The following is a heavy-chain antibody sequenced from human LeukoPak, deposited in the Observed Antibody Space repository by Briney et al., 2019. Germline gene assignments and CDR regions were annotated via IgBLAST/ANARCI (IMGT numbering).Heavy chain of an antibody. D-gene: IGHD2-15*01. V-gene: IGHV3-33*01. CDR3: AREIVGEGDFDC. J-gene: IGHJ4*02. Sequence: GRSLSLSCELSGFTFSNYGMHWVRQTPGKGLEWVAAICPDGSYIFYADSVKGRFTIPRDNSKNTLFLQMDSLSAEDTALSYCAREIVGEGDFDCWGQGTLVTVSS. CDR1: GFTFSNYG. CDR2: ICPDGSYI.